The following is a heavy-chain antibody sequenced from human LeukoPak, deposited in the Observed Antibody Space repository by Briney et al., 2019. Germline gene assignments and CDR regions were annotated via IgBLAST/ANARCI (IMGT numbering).Heavy chain of an antibody. CDR3: ERVAIVGATDAFDI. J-gene: IGHJ3*02. Sequence: PGGSLRLSCAASGFTFSNYYMSWVRQAPGKGLEWVSYIRYSGSNIYYADSVKGRFTISRDNAKNSLYLQMNSLRAEDTAVYYCERVAIVGATDAFDIWGQGTMVTVSS. CDR1: GFTFSNYY. CDR2: IRYSGSNI. V-gene: IGHV3-11*01. D-gene: IGHD1-26*01.